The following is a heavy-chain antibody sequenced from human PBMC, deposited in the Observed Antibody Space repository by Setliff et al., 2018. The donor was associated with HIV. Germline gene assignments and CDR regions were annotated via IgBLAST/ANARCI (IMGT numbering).Heavy chain of an antibody. CDR1: GFPFSVHG. CDR2: IWYDGGTK. CDR3: ARGQFRLRPDSLDL. D-gene: IGHD2-21*01. J-gene: IGHJ4*03. Sequence: GGSLRPSCEASGFPFSVHGMHWVRQSPGKGLEWLAVIWYDGGTKYYADSLQGRFTISRDDSKNSVYLQMSTLGAGDTAVYYCARGQFRLRPDSLDLWGQGTLVTVSS. V-gene: IGHV3-33*01.